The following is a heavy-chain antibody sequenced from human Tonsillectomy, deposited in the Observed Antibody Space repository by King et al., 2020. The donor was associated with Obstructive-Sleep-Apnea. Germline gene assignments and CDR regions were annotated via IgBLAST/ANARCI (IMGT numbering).Heavy chain of an antibody. CDR1: GGSISSSNW. V-gene: IGHV4-4*02. J-gene: IGHJ4*02. Sequence: VQLQESGPGLVKPSGTLSLTCAVSGGSISSSNWWSWVRQPPGKGLEWIGEIYHSGITRYNPSLKSRVNISVDKSKNQFSLKLSSVTAADTALYYCARVAAXAXPPXDYWGQGTLVTVSS. CDR3: ARVAAXAXPPXDY. D-gene: IGHD6-13*01. CDR2: IYHSGIT.